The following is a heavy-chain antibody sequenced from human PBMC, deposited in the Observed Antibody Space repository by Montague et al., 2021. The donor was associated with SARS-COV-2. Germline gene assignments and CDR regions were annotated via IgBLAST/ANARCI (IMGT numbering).Heavy chain of an antibody. CDR1: GGSTSNYY. J-gene: IGHJ6*02. CDR2: IFYTGST. V-gene: IGHV4-59*01. CDR3: ARAQNICFIANCVNYFDL. Sequence: SETLSLTCSVSGGSTSNYYWTWIRQSPGKGLQWIGYIFYTGSTKFNPSLKSRVSMSLDTSKNHFSLRLSAVTAADTARYYCARAQNICFIANCVNYFDLWGQGTTVTVSS. D-gene: IGHD2/OR15-2a*01.